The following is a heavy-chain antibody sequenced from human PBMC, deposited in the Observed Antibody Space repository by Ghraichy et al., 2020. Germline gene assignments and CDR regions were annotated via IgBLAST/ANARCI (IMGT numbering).Heavy chain of an antibody. CDR2: MNPNSGNT. CDR1: GYTFTSYD. D-gene: IGHD7-27*01. J-gene: IGHJ4*02. V-gene: IGHV1-8*03. Sequence: ASVKVSCKASGYTFTSYDINWVRQATGQGLEWMGWMNPNSGNTGYAQKFQGRVTITRNTSISTAYMELSSLRSEDTAVYYCARLPPKKLGRWGTAPKPPYYFDYWGQGTLVTVSS. CDR3: ARLPPKKLGRWGTAPKPPYYFDY.